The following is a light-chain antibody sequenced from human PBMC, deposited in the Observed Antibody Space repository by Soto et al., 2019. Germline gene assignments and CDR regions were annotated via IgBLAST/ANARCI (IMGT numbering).Light chain of an antibody. CDR2: DAS. V-gene: IGKV1-5*01. CDR3: QQYNSYSPT. Sequence: DIQMTQSPSTLSASVGDRVTITCRASQTFSDWLAWYQQKPGEAPRLLISDASHLESGVPSRFSGSGSGSEFTLTIRSLQPDDFAPYCCQQYNSYSPTFGQGNTVEIK. J-gene: IGKJ1*01. CDR1: QTFSDW.